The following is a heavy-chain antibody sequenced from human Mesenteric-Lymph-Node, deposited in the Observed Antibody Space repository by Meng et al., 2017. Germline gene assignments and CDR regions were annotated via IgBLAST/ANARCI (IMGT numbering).Heavy chain of an antibody. D-gene: IGHD6-13*01. CDR3: ARDLLPPPTIGAQGMDV. J-gene: IGHJ6*02. CDR2: ISYSGST. Sequence: SETLSLTCTVSGGSISSYYWSWIRQPPGKGLEWIGYISYSGSTNYNPYIKSRVTITVDTSKNQFSLKLSSVTAADTAVYYCARDLLPPPTIGAQGMDVWGQGTTVTVSS. CDR1: GGSISSYY. V-gene: IGHV4-59*01.